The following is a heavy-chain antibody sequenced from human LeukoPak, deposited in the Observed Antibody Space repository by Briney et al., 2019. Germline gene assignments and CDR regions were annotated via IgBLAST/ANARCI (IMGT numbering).Heavy chain of an antibody. CDR2: INPNSGGP. CDR1: GYTFTGYY. Sequence: GASVKVSCKASGYTFTGYYMHWVRQAPGQGLDWMGRINPNSGGPNYAQQFQGRVTITADESTSTAYMELSSLRSEDTAVYYCARDSRGAYSSGSSLNYYYYGMDVWGQGTTVTVSS. CDR3: ARDSRGAYSSGSSLNYYYYGMDV. J-gene: IGHJ6*02. D-gene: IGHD6-19*01. V-gene: IGHV1-2*06.